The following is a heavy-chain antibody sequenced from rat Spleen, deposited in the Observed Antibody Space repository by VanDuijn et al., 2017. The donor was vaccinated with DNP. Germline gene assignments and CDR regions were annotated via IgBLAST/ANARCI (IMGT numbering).Heavy chain of an antibody. D-gene: IGHD5-1*01. J-gene: IGHJ2*01. Sequence: EVQLVESGGDLVQPGRSLKLSCVASGFTFNNYWMTWIRQVPGKGLEWVASITSSGGSTYYPDSVKGRFTISRDNAKNTLYLQMNSLRSEDTATYYCARRTGSEDYFDYWGQGVMVTVSS. V-gene: IGHV5-31*01. CDR1: GFTFNNYW. CDR2: ITSSGGST. CDR3: ARRTGSEDYFDY.